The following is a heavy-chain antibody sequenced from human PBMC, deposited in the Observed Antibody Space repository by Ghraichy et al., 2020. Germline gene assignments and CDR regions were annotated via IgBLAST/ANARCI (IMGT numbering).Heavy chain of an antibody. CDR2: MSYGSHT. CDR3: ARLVWEDFNSGTFWDY. D-gene: IGHD3-10*01. Sequence: SETLSLTCTVSGDSFTSGSYYWGWIRQPPGKGLEWIASMSYGSHTYYNPSLKSRVTLSVDTSSDRFSLKLTSVTATDTAVYFCARLVWEDFNSGTFWDYWGQGTQVTVSS. CDR1: GDSFTSGSYY. V-gene: IGHV4-39*02. J-gene: IGHJ4*02.